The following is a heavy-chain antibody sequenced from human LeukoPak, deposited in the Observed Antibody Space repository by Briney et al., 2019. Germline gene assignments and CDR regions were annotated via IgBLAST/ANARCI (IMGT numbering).Heavy chain of an antibody. CDR3: AKVLMGAVAGPTYYFDY. Sequence: PGGSLRLSCAASGLTFSSYAMSWVRQAPGKGLDWVSAISGSGGSTYYADSVKGRFTISRDNSKNTLYLQMNSLRAEDTAVYYCAKVLMGAVAGPTYYFDYWGQGTLVTVSS. CDR2: ISGSGGST. J-gene: IGHJ4*02. V-gene: IGHV3-23*01. CDR1: GLTFSSYA. D-gene: IGHD6-19*01.